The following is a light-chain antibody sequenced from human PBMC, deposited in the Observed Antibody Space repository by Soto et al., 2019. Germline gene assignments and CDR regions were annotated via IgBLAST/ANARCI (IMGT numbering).Light chain of an antibody. CDR2: GAS. CDR1: QSVSSY. V-gene: IGKV3-11*01. Sequence: EIVLTQSPVTLSLSSGERATLSCRASQSVSSYLAWYQQKPGQAPRLLIYGASTRATGVPARFSGSGSGTDFTLTISSLEPEDSAVYYCQQRHMWPITFGQGTRLEIK. CDR3: QQRHMWPIT. J-gene: IGKJ5*01.